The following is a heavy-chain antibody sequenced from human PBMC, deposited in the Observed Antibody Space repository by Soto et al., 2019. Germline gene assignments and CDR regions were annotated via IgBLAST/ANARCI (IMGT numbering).Heavy chain of an antibody. Sequence: QVQLHQGGAGLLKPSETLSLTCAVHGGSVRGYYWTWIRQSPEKGLEWIGEINHSGTTNYSPSLKTRVTISVDTSKNQFSLILSSVTAADTAVYYCARGGEYQLLLRDYYYFNMDVWGTGTTVTVS. V-gene: IGHV4-34*01. J-gene: IGHJ6*03. D-gene: IGHD2-2*01. CDR1: GGSVRGYY. CDR3: ARGGEYQLLLRDYYYFNMDV. CDR2: INHSGTT.